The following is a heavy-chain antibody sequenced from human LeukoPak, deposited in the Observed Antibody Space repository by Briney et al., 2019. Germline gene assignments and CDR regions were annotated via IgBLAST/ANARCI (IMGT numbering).Heavy chain of an antibody. J-gene: IGHJ4*02. V-gene: IGHV1-2*02. CDR2: INPNSGGT. D-gene: IGHD5-24*01. CDR1: GYTFTGYY. CDR3: ARSRRVEMATYDY. Sequence: ASVKVSCKASGYTFTGYYMHWVRQAPGQGLEWMGWINPNSGGTNYAQKFQGRVTMTRDTSISTAYMELSRLRSDDTAVYYCARSRRVEMATYDYWGRGTLVTVSS.